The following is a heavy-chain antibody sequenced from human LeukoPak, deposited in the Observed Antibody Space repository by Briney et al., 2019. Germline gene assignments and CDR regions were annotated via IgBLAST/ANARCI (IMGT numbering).Heavy chain of an antibody. Sequence: GSLRLSCAASGFTVSNIYMSWVRQAPGKGLEWVGRIYFTGSTNYNPSLKSRVTISLDTSKNQFSLNLNSVTAADTAVYYCARVSYDFYFLGSWGQGTLVSVSS. D-gene: IGHD3/OR15-3a*01. CDR1: GFTVSNIY. J-gene: IGHJ5*02. CDR3: ARVSYDFYFLGS. V-gene: IGHV4-59*08. CDR2: IYFTGST.